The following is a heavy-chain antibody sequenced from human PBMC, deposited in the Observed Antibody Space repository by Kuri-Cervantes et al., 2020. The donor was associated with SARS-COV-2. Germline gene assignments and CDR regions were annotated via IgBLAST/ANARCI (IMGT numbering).Heavy chain of an antibody. CDR2: INHSGST. J-gene: IGHJ3*02. CDR3: ARGEGIVLVVYALAFDI. Sequence: GSLRLSCTVSGGSISSSSYYWAWIRQPPGKGLEWIGEINHSGSTNYNPSLTSRVTISVDTSKNQFSLKLSSVTAADTAVYYCARGEGIVLVVYALAFDIWGQGTMVTVSS. D-gene: IGHD2-8*02. CDR1: GGSISSSSYY. V-gene: IGHV4-39*07.